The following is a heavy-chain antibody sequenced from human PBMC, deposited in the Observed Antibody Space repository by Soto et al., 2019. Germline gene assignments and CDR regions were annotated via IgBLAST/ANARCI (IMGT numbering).Heavy chain of an antibody. Sequence: QVQLVESGGGAVQPGESLRLSCVASGFDFTYYAMHWVRQAPGKGLESVAVMSRDGSKIHHTDSVKGRFTISRDNSKNTMYLHMNSLRKEDTAVYFCAKDEGVGGTLGLVDYWGQGTLVSVSS. CDR3: AKDEGVGGTLGLVDY. J-gene: IGHJ4*02. CDR1: GFDFTYYA. CDR2: MSRDGSKI. V-gene: IGHV3-30*18. D-gene: IGHD1-26*01.